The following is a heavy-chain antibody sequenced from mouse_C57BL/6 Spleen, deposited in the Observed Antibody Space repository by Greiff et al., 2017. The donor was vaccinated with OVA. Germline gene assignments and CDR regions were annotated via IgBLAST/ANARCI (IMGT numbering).Heavy chain of an antibody. J-gene: IGHJ2*01. CDR3: AGDNVYYFDY. V-gene: IGHV1-72*01. CDR1: GYTFTSYW. Sequence: QVQLQQPGAELVKPGASVKLSCKASGYTFTSYWMHWVKQRPGRSLEWIGWIDPNNGGTKYNEKFKGKATLTVDKPSSTAYMQLSSLTSEDAAVDYCAGDNVYYFDYWGQGTTLTVSS. D-gene: IGHD1-3*01. CDR2: IDPNNGGT.